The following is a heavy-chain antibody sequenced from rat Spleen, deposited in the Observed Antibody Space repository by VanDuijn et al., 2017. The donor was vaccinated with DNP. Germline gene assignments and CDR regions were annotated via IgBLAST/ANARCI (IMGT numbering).Heavy chain of an antibody. CDR2: ISSGGTT. CDR3: TRDRYYYDGYYHPFAY. CDR1: GFSLTRFG. J-gene: IGHJ3*01. Sequence: QVQLKESGPGLVQPSQTLSLTCTVSGFSLTRFGVSWVRQPPGKGLEWIAAISSGGTTYYNSALKSRLSISRDTSKSQVFLKMNSLQTEDTAIYFCTRDRYYYDGYYHPFAYWGQGTLVTVSS. V-gene: IGHV2-4*01. D-gene: IGHD1-12*03.